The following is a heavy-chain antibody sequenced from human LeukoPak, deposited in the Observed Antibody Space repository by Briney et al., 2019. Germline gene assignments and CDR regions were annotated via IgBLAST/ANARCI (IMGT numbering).Heavy chain of an antibody. V-gene: IGHV4-59*01. CDR1: GGSIANYY. Sequence: PSETLSLTCTVSGGSIANYYWTWIRQSPGKGLEWTGYIYKSGNTNYNPSLKSRVTISVDTSKNQFSLDLNSVTAADTAVYYCARGSRNSVDYWGQGTLVTVSS. CDR3: ARGSRNSVDY. J-gene: IGHJ4*02. D-gene: IGHD2/OR15-2a*01. CDR2: IYKSGNT.